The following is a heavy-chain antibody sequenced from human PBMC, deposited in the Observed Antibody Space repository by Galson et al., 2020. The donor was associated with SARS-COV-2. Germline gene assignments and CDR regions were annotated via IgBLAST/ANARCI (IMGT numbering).Heavy chain of an antibody. CDR2: IYHSGNT. CDR1: GYSISSGYH. Sequence: SETLSLTCAVSGYSISSGYHWGWIRQPPGKGLECIGSIYHSGNTYYNPSLESRVTISVDTSKNQFSLKLRSVTAADTAVYYCARGNEFRPDSAFNNWGQGTLVTVSS. V-gene: IGHV4-38-2*01. J-gene: IGHJ4*02. CDR3: ARGNEFRPDSAFNN. D-gene: IGHD3-22*01.